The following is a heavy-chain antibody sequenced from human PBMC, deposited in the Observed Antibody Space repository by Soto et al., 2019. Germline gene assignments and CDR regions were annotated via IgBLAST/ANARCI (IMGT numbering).Heavy chain of an antibody. Sequence: QVQLVQSGAEVKKPGASVKVSCKASGYTFTSYAMHWVRQAPGQRLEWMGWINAGNGNTKYSQKFQGRVTITRDTSASTAYMELRSLRCEDTAVYYCASEYCGGDCYSAARYGMDVWGQGTTVTVSS. D-gene: IGHD2-21*02. CDR1: GYTFTSYA. CDR3: ASEYCGGDCYSAARYGMDV. V-gene: IGHV1-3*01. J-gene: IGHJ6*02. CDR2: INAGNGNT.